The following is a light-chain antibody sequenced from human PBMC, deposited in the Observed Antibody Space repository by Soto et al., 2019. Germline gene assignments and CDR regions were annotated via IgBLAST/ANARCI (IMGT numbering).Light chain of an antibody. Sequence: EIVLTQSPATLSLSPGERATLSCGASQSVSSYLAWYQQKPGQAPRLLIYAASTRATGIPARFSGSGSATEFTLTISSLQSEDFALYYCQHTLKWPPTFGQGTKVDIK. CDR2: AAS. V-gene: IGKV3-15*01. CDR3: QHTLKWPPT. J-gene: IGKJ1*01. CDR1: QSVSSY.